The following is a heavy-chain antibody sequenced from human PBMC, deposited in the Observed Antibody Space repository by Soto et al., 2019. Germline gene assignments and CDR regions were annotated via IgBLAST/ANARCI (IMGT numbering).Heavy chain of an antibody. CDR2: ISGSGGST. Sequence: EVQLLESGGGLVQPGGSLRLSCAASGFTFSSYAMSWVRQAPGKGLEWVSAISGSGGSTYYADSVKGRFTISRDNSKNTLYLQMNSLRAEDTAVYSCAKDLRVRGVIGYWGQGTLVTVSS. J-gene: IGHJ4*02. V-gene: IGHV3-23*01. CDR3: AKDLRVRGVIGY. CDR1: GFTFSSYA. D-gene: IGHD3-10*01.